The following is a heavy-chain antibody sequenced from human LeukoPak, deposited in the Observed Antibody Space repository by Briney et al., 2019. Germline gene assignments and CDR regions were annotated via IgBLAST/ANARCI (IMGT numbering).Heavy chain of an antibody. D-gene: IGHD6-19*01. CDR2: INHSGST. Sequence: SETLSLTCAVYGGSFSGYYWSWIRQPPGKGLEWIGEINHSGSTNYSPSLKSRVTISVDTSKNQFSLKLSSVTAADTAVYYCARSRGWYLEYFQHWGQGTLVTVSS. CDR3: ARSRGWYLEYFQH. CDR1: GGSFSGYY. J-gene: IGHJ1*01. V-gene: IGHV4-34*01.